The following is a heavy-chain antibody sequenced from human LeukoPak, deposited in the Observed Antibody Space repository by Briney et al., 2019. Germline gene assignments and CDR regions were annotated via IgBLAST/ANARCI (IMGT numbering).Heavy chain of an antibody. CDR3: AVYSGSFSRAFDI. D-gene: IGHD1-26*01. CDR1: GFTFTSSA. CDR2: IVVGSGNT. V-gene: IGHV1-58*02. J-gene: IGHJ3*02. Sequence: GTSVKVSCRASGFTFTSSAMQWVRQARGQRLEWIGWIVVGSGNTNYAQKFQERVTITRDMSTSTAYMELSSLRSEDTAVYYCAVYSGSFSRAFDIWGQGTMVTVSS.